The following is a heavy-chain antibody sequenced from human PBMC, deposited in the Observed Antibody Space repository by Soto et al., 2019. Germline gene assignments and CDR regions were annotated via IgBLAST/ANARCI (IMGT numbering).Heavy chain of an antibody. CDR1: GGSISTSNW. CDR3: ARARATIAAAAIFDY. D-gene: IGHD6-13*01. Sequence: SETLSLTCAVSGGSISTSNWWSWVRQPPGKGLEWIGEVYRTGSTNYNPSLESRVTVSIDTSKNQFSLKLTSVTAADTAVYYCARARATIAAAAIFDYWGQGTLVTVSS. CDR2: VYRTGST. J-gene: IGHJ4*02. V-gene: IGHV4-4*02.